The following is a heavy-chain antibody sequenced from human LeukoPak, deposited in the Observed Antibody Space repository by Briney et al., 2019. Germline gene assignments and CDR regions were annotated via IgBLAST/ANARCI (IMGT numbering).Heavy chain of an antibody. D-gene: IGHD3-22*01. V-gene: IGHV3-30-3*01. CDR1: GFTFRNYY. Sequence: PGGSLRLSCAASGFTFRNYYMHWVRQAPGKGLEWVAVISLDGNNEYYADSVKGRFSLSRDNSMNTLYLQLNSLRTEDTAMYYCARPYYDSSGYRFDYWGQGTLVTVSS. CDR2: ISLDGNNE. CDR3: ARPYYDSSGYRFDY. J-gene: IGHJ4*02.